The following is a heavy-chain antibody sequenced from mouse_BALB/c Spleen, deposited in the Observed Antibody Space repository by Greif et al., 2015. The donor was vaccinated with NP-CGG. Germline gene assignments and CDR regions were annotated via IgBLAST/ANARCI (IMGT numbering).Heavy chain of an antibody. J-gene: IGHJ4*01. Sequence: QVQLQQSGPDLVAPSQSLSITCTVSGFSLTSYGVHWVRQPPGKGLEWLVVIWSDGSTTNNSALKSRLSISKDSSKSQVFLKMNSLQTDDTAMYYCARHYYGSSYGYYAMDYWGQGTSVTVSS. V-gene: IGHV2-6-2*01. CDR1: GFSLTSYG. CDR2: IWSDGST. D-gene: IGHD1-1*01. CDR3: ARHYYGSSYGYYAMDY.